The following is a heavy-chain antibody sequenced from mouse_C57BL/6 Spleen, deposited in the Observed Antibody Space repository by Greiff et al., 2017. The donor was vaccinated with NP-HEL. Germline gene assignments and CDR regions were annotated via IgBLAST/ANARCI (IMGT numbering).Heavy chain of an antibody. Sequence: EVQLQQSGPELVKPGDSVKISCKASGYSFTGYFMNWVMQSHGKSLEWIGRINPYNGDTFYNQKFKGKATLTVDKSSSTAHMELRSLTSEDSAVYYCARYDYDNYAMDYWGQGTSVTVSS. CDR3: ARYDYDNYAMDY. CDR2: INPYNGDT. V-gene: IGHV1-20*01. J-gene: IGHJ4*01. D-gene: IGHD2-4*01. CDR1: GYSFTGYF.